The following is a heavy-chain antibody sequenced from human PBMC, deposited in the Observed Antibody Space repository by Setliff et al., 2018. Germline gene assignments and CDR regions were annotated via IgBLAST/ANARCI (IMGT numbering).Heavy chain of an antibody. CDR2: IYTSWST. CDR3: ARAGYYGSGTYTL. CDR1: GGSMNSGSYY. V-gene: IGHV4-61*09. Sequence: SETLSLTCTVSGGSMNSGSYYWSFIRQPAGKGLEWIGQIYTSWSTNYNPSLKSRVTMLVDTSKNQFSLKLSSVTAADTAVYYCARAGYYGSGTYTLWGQGTLVTVSS. D-gene: IGHD3-10*01. J-gene: IGHJ4*02.